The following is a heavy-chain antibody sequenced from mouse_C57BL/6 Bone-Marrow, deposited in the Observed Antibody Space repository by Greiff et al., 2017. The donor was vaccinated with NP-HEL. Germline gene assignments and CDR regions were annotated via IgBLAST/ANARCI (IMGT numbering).Heavy chain of an antibody. J-gene: IGHJ3*01. D-gene: IGHD2-3*01. CDR3: ASQAGGYSWFAY. Sequence: EVHLVESGPGLVKPSQSLSLTCSVTGYSITSGYYWNWIRQFPGNKLEWMGYISYDGSNNYNPSLKNRISITRDTSKNQFFLKLNSVTTEDTATYYCASQAGGYSWFAYWGQGTLVTVSA. CDR1: GYSITSGYY. V-gene: IGHV3-6*01. CDR2: ISYDGSN.